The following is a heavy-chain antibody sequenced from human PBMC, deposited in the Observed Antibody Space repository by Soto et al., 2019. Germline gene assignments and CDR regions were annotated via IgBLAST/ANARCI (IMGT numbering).Heavy chain of an antibody. Sequence: XSVKVTCKASGYTLTGYYMHWVRQAPGQGLEWMGWINPNSGGTNYAQKFQGWVTMTRDTSISTAYMELSRLRSDDTAVYYCATDYGDSSFDYWGQGTLVTVSS. V-gene: IGHV1-2*04. CDR2: INPNSGGT. D-gene: IGHD4-17*01. CDR1: GYTLTGYY. J-gene: IGHJ4*02. CDR3: ATDYGDSSFDY.